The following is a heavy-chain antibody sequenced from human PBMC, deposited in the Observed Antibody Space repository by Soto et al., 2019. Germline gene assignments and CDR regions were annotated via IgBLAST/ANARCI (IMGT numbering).Heavy chain of an antibody. CDR1: GFTFSTYT. V-gene: IGHV3-21*01. D-gene: IGHD6-19*01. CDR2: ISTTSTYI. CDR3: VRNSSHPWLDSRRYYFYGMDV. Sequence: VQLVESGGGLVKPGGSLRLSCEGSGFTFSTYTMNWVRQAPGKGLEWVSSISTTSTYIYYLDSVKGRFTISRDNAKNSLYLQMHSLSAEDTAVYYCVRNSSHPWLDSRRYYFYGMDVWGKGTTVTVSS. J-gene: IGHJ6*04.